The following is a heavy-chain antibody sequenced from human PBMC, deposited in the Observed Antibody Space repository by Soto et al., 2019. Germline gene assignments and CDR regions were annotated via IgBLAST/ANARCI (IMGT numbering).Heavy chain of an antibody. CDR1: GFTFSSYG. CDR2: ISYDGSNK. J-gene: IGHJ5*02. Sequence: SLRLSCAASGFTFSSYGMHWVRQAPGKGLEWVAVISYDGSNKYYADSVKGRFTISRDNSKNTLYLQMNSLRAEDTAVYYCASRVVPWGQGTLVTAPQ. D-gene: IGHD3-3*01. CDR3: ASRVVP. V-gene: IGHV3-30*03.